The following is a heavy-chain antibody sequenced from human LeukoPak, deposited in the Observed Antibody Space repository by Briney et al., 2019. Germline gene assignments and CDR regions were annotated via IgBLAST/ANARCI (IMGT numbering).Heavy chain of an antibody. J-gene: IGHJ3*02. Sequence: PSETLSLTCTVSGGSISSSSYYWGWIRQPPGKGLECIGSIYYSGSTYYNPSLKSRVTISVDTSKNQFSLKLSSVTAADTAVYYCARPGYSRDHDAFDIWGQGTMVTVSS. CDR3: ARPGYSRDHDAFDI. CDR1: GGSISSSSYY. CDR2: IYYSGST. V-gene: IGHV4-39*01. D-gene: IGHD6-13*01.